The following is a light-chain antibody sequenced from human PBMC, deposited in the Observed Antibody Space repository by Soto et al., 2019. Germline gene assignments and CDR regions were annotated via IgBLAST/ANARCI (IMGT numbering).Light chain of an antibody. V-gene: IGLV2-14*02. CDR1: SSDVGSYNL. CDR3: NSFTTSSTYV. CDR2: EVS. J-gene: IGLJ1*01. Sequence: QSVLTQPASVSGSPGQSITISCTGTSSDVGSYNLVSWYQQHPGKAPKLMIYEVSKRPSWVSNRFSGSKSGITASLTISGLQAEDEADYYCNSFTTSSTYVFGTGTKVTVL.